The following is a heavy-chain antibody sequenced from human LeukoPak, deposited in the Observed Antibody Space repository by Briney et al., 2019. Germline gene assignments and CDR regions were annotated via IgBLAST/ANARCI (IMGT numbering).Heavy chain of an antibody. D-gene: IGHD3-10*01. Sequence: PGGSLRLSCAASGFTFSDYYMSWIRQAPGKGLEWDSYISDSGSNMYYADSVKGRFTISRDNAKNSLYLQMNSLRAEDTAVYFCARTKTNYYGSGSYYGGVYYYYMDVWGKGTTVTVSS. V-gene: IGHV3-11*01. CDR1: GFTFSDYY. J-gene: IGHJ6*03. CDR3: ARTKTNYYGSGSYYGGVYYYYMDV. CDR2: ISDSGSNM.